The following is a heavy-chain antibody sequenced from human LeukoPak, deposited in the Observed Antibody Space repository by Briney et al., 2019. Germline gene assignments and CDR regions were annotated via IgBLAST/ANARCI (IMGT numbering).Heavy chain of an antibody. V-gene: IGHV1-18*01. D-gene: IGHD1-26*01. CDR3: ARDRGGVGARIDP. Sequence: ASVKVSCKASGYTFTSYDINWVRQATGQGLEWMGWMNPNSGNTNYAQKLQGRVTMTTDTSTSTAYMELRSLRSDDTAVYYCARDRGGVGARIDPWGQGTLVTVSS. CDR2: MNPNSGNT. J-gene: IGHJ5*02. CDR1: GYTFTSYD.